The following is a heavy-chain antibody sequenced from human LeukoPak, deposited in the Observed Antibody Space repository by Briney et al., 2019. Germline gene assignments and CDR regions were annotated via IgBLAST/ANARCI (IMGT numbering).Heavy chain of an antibody. CDR3: AREFAMRYYYGSGSYLTSRPFDY. CDR1: GYTFTNHY. Sequence: ASVKVSCKASGYTFTNHYMHWVRQAPGQGLEWLGIIHPSGDITNYAQRFQGRATMTRDTSTSTVYMELSSLRSEDTAVYYCAREFAMRYYYGSGSYLTSRPFDYWGQGTLVTVSS. V-gene: IGHV1-46*01. CDR2: IHPSGDIT. J-gene: IGHJ4*02. D-gene: IGHD3-10*01.